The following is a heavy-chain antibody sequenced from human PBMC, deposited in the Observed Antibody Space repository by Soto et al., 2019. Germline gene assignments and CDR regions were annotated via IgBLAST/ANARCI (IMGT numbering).Heavy chain of an antibody. CDR3: ARVTVAGSDAFDI. D-gene: IGHD6-19*01. CDR2: ISAYNGNT. V-gene: IGHV1-18*01. Sequence: CSKAPGYTIECNAMWSVHHYPGQGLEWMGWISAYNGNTNYAQKLQGRVTMTTDTSTSTAYMGLRSLRSDDTAVYYCARVTVAGSDAFDIWGQGTMVTVSS. J-gene: IGHJ3*02. CDR1: GYTIECNA.